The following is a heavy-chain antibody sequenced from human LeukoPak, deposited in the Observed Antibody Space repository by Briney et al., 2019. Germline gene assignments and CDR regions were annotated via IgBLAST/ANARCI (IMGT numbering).Heavy chain of an antibody. CDR1: GYTFTGYY. Sequence: ASVTVSCKASGYTFTGYYMQWVRHAPGQGLEWMGWINPNSGGTNYAQKFQGRVTMTRDTSISTAYMELSRLRSDDTAVYYCARGGYQRTYYYFDYWGQGTLVTVSS. CDR3: ARGGYQRTYYYFDY. D-gene: IGHD2-2*01. V-gene: IGHV1-2*02. J-gene: IGHJ4*02. CDR2: INPNSGGT.